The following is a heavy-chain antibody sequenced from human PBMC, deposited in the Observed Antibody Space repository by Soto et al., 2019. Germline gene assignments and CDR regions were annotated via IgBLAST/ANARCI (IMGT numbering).Heavy chain of an antibody. D-gene: IGHD2-21*02. CDR1: ENTFSSYY. V-gene: IGHV1-46*03. CDR2: IHPSGGGA. Sequence: QAQLVQSGAEVKKPGASVKVSCKASENTFSSYYLHWVQQAPGQGLEWMGMIHPSGGGATYAQKFLGRVTMTRETSTSTVFMELSSLRSEDTAIYYCSRGGHITVVTASFDFWGQGTLVTVSS. CDR3: SRGGHITVVTASFDF. J-gene: IGHJ4*02.